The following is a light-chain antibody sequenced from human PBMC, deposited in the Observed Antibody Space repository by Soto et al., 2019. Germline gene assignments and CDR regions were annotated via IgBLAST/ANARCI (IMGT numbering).Light chain of an antibody. V-gene: IGLV2-8*01. J-gene: IGLJ1*01. CDR3: SSYAGINNLGV. CDR1: SSDVGGYKY. CDR2: EVN. Sequence: QSALTQPPSASGSPGQSVTISCTGTSSDVGGYKYVSWYQQHPGKAPKLMIFEVNKRPSGVPDRFSGSKSGNTASLTVSGLQAEDEAGYYCSSYAGINNLGVFGPGTKLTVL.